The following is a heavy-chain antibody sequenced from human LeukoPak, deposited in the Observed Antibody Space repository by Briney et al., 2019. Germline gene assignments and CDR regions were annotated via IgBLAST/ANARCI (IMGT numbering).Heavy chain of an antibody. Sequence: SETLSLTCTVSGGSISSYSWSWIRQPPGKGLEWIGYIYTSGSTNYNPSLKSRVTISVDTSKNQFSLKLSSVTAADTAVYYCARLLNWFDPWGQGTLVTVSS. V-gene: IGHV4-4*09. D-gene: IGHD1-26*01. CDR1: GGSISSYS. CDR2: IYTSGST. CDR3: ARLLNWFDP. J-gene: IGHJ5*02.